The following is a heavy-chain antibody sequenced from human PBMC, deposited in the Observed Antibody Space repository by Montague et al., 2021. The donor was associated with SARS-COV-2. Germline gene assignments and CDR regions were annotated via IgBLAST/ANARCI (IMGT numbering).Heavy chain of an antibody. CDR2: IYYSGTI. D-gene: IGHD3-10*01. Sequence: LVKPTQTLTLTCTFSGFSLSTSGMCVSWIRQHPEKGLEWIGYIYYSGTIYYNPSLKSRVTISLDTSNNHSSLKLSSVTAADTAVYYCATASGSGSLGFHYWGQGTLVLVSS. J-gene: IGHJ4*02. CDR1: GFSLSTSGMC. V-gene: IGHV4-31*03. CDR3: ATASGSGSLGFHY.